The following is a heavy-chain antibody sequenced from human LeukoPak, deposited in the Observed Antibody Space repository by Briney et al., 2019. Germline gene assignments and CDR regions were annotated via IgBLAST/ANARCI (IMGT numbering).Heavy chain of an antibody. CDR1: GYTFTDYY. CDR2: INPNSGGT. V-gene: IGHV1-2*02. J-gene: IGHJ2*01. D-gene: IGHD2-15*01. CDR3: ARVSPPLGYCSGGSCYWYFDL. Sequence: ASVKVSCKASGYTFTDYYMHWARQAPGQGLEWMGWINPNSGGTNYAQKFQGRVTMTRDTSISTVYMELNRLRSDDTAVYYCARVSPPLGYCSGGSCYWYFDLWGRGTLVTVSS.